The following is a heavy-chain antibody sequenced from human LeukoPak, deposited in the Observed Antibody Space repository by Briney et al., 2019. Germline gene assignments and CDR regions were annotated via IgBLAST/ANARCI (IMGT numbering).Heavy chain of an antibody. CDR3: ARDKVGATTAFDI. J-gene: IGHJ3*02. V-gene: IGHV4-34*01. D-gene: IGHD1-26*01. CDR1: GGSFSGYY. Sequence: PSETLSLTCAVYGGSFSGYYWSWIRQPPGKGLQWIGEINHSRSTNYNPSLKSRVTISLDTSKNQFSLKLSSVTAADTAVYYCARDKVGATTAFDIWGQGTMVTVSS. CDR2: INHSRST.